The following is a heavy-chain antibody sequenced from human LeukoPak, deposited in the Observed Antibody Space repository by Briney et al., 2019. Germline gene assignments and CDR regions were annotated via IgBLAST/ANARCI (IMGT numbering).Heavy chain of an antibody. J-gene: IGHJ6*02. CDR3: ARGLGGYYYYYGMDV. V-gene: IGHV4-59*12. CDR2: IYYSGST. CDR1: GGSISSYY. Sequence: SETLSLTCTVSGGSISSYYWSWIRQPPGKGLEWIGYIYYSGSTNYNPSLKSRVTISVDTSKNQFSLKLSSVTAADTAVYYCARGLGGYYYYYGMDVWGQGTTVTVSS.